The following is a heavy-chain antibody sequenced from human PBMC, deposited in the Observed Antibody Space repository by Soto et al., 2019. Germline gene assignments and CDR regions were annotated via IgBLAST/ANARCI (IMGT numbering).Heavy chain of an antibody. CDR1: GFSFRDYA. CDR3: AKDSGLPVFGGLIHALDF. J-gene: IGHJ3*01. Sequence: EVRLLESGGGLGQPGGSLRLSCAASGFSFRDYAMSWVRQAPGKGLEWVSTISGSLDSAFYADSVKGRFTISRDTSNNTLYLRMNSLRAEDTAVYFCAKDSGLPVFGGLIHALDFWGQGTLVTVSS. D-gene: IGHD3-3*01. V-gene: IGHV3-23*01. CDR2: ISGSLDSA.